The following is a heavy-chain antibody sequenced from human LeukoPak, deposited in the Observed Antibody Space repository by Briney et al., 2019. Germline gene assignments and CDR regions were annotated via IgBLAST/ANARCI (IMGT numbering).Heavy chain of an antibody. CDR1: GLTFSSYA. V-gene: IGHV3-23*01. CDR3: ARLGDYSNKD. CDR2: ISGSGGST. D-gene: IGHD4-11*01. Sequence: AGGSLRLSCAASGLTFSSYAMSWVRQAPGKGLEWVSAISGSGGSTSYADSVKGRFTISRDTSKNTLYLQMNGLRAEDTAVYYCARLGDYSNKDWGQGTLVTVSS. J-gene: IGHJ4*02.